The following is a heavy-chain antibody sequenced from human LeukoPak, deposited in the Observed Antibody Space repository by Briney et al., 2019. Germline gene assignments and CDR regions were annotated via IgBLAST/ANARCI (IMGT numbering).Heavy chain of an antibody. CDR3: ARDRSSTVVIPYYYYGMDV. CDR2: IKQDGSEK. D-gene: IGHD4-23*01. V-gene: IGHV3-7*03. CDR1: GFTFSNYA. Sequence: GGSLRLSCAASGFTFSNYAMSWVRQAPGKGLEWVANIKQDGSEKYYVDSVKGRFTISRDNAKNSLYLQMNSLRAEDTAVYYCARDRSSTVVIPYYYYGMDVWGQGTTVTVSS. J-gene: IGHJ6*02.